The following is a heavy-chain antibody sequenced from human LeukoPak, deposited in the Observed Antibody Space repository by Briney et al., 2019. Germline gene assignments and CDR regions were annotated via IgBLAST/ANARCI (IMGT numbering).Heavy chain of an antibody. V-gene: IGHV3-23*01. CDR1: GFTFSSYG. Sequence: PGGSLRLSCAASGFTFSSYGMNWVRQAPGKGLEWVSGISGNGDNTYYTDSVKGHFTISRDNSKNTLYLQMNSLRVEDTAVYFCAKAYDNSGYILRYSDYRGQGTLVTVSS. J-gene: IGHJ4*02. D-gene: IGHD3-22*01. CDR3: AKAYDNSGYILRYSDY. CDR2: ISGNGDNT.